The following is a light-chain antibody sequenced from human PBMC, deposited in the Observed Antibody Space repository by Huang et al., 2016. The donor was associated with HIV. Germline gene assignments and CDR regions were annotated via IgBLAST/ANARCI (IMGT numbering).Light chain of an antibody. CDR3: QQYNNWPPWT. V-gene: IGKV3-15*01. J-gene: IGKJ1*01. Sequence: EIVMTQSPGTLSLSSGERATLSCRASQSVSTHLAWYQQKPGQAPGRLIYGACTRATGIPARFSGSGSGTEFTHTIRRLQSEDFAVYDCQQYNNWPPWTFGQGTKVEIQ. CDR2: GAC. CDR1: QSVSTH.